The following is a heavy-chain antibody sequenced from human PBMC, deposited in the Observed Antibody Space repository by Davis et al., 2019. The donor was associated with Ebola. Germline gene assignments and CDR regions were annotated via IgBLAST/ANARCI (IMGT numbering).Heavy chain of an antibody. Sequence: GESLKISCEVSGFNLRNYGMHWVRQTPGKGLEWVAVIWYDGSNKNYGDSVKGRFTISRDDSKNTVYLEMTSLRVEDTAVYYCARDHNSRRHDLFDSWGPGTLVTVS. CDR3: ARDHNSRRHDLFDS. CDR1: GFNLRNYG. J-gene: IGHJ4*02. D-gene: IGHD2/OR15-2a*01. V-gene: IGHV3-33*01. CDR2: IWYDGSNK.